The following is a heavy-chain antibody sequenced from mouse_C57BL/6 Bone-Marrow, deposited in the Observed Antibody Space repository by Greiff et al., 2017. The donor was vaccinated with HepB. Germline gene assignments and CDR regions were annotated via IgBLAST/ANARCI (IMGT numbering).Heavy chain of an antibody. J-gene: IGHJ1*03. CDR2: ISSSGST. CDR1: GSSITNGNHW. V-gene: IGHV3-4*01. CDR3: ARLGDWYFDV. D-gene: IGHD3-3*01. Sequence: ESGPALVKPSQTVSLTCTVPGSSITNGNHWWNWLRQVSGSKLEWIGYISSSGSTDSNPSLTRRISITRDTSKNQLFLQLNSGTTEDRATYYCARLGDWYFDVWGTGTTVTVSS.